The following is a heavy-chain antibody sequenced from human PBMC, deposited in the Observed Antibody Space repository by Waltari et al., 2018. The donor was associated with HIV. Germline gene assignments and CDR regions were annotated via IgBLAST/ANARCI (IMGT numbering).Heavy chain of an antibody. CDR1: GFTFNSHA. V-gene: IGHV3-30-3*01. CDR3: AILSGSFDI. D-gene: IGHD1-20*01. J-gene: IGHJ3*02. CDR2: ISYDGGNK. Sequence: QVHLVASGGGVVQPGGSLGLSCAALGFTFNSHAIHLVRQAPGKGLEWVAVISYDGGNKYYADSVKGRFIISRDNSKNTLYLQLNSLRAEDKAVYYCAILSGSFDIWGQGTRVSVSS.